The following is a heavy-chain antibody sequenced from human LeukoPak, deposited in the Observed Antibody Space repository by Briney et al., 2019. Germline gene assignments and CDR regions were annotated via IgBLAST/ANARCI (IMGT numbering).Heavy chain of an antibody. J-gene: IGHJ2*01. V-gene: IGHV4-34*01. CDR2: INHSGST. D-gene: IGHD5-24*01. CDR1: GGSFSGYY. CDR3: ARRSSKRFNWYFDL. Sequence: PSETLSLTCAVYGGSFSGYYWSWIRQSPGKGLEWIGEINHSGSTNYNPSLKSRVTISVDTSKNQFSLKLSSVTAADTAVYYCARRSSKRFNWYFDLWGRGTLVTVSS.